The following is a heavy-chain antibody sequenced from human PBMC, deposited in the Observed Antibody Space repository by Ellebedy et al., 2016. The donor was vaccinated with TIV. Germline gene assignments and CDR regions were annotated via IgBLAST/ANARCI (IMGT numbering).Heavy chain of an antibody. CDR1: EGTFSSYT. CDR3: ATSKLYLDTSGYFDY. Sequence: AASVKVSCKASEGTFSSYTITWVRQAPGQGLEWMGGIITFLGTANYAHKFQDRVTITADKSTSTAYMELRSLRSDDTAVYYCATSKLYLDTSGYFDYWGQGTLVTVSS. J-gene: IGHJ4*02. CDR2: IITFLGTA. D-gene: IGHD3-22*01. V-gene: IGHV1-69*08.